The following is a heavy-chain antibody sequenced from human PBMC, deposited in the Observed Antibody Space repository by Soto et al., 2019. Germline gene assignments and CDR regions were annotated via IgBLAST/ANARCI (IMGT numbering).Heavy chain of an antibody. D-gene: IGHD3-22*01. CDR2: IYYSGST. CDR3: ARASDYYDSSGYSPDY. V-gene: IGHV4-31*03. Sequence: SETLSLTCTVSGGSISSGGYYWSWIRQHPGKGLEWIGYIYYSGSTYYNPSLKSRVTISVDTSKNQFSLKLSSVTAADTAVYYCARASDYYDSSGYSPDYWGQGTLVTVS. J-gene: IGHJ4*02. CDR1: GGSISSGGYY.